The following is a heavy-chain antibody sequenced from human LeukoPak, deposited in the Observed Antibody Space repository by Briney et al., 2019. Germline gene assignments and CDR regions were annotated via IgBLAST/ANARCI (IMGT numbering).Heavy chain of an antibody. V-gene: IGHV3-30*18. CDR1: GFTFSSYG. CDR3: AKDRSYSYGYRTYYYYGMDV. Sequence: GRSLRLSCAASGFTFSSYGMHWVRQAPGKGLEWVAVISYDGSNKYYADSVKGRFTISRDNSKNTLYLQMNSLRAEDTAVYYCAKDRSYSYGYRTYYYYGMDVWGQGTTVTASS. D-gene: IGHD5-18*01. J-gene: IGHJ6*02. CDR2: ISYDGSNK.